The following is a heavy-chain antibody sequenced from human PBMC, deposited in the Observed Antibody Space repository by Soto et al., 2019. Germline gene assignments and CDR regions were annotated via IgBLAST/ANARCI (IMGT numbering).Heavy chain of an antibody. D-gene: IGHD2-2*01. Sequence: ASVKVSCKASGYTFTSYGISWVRQAPGQELEWMGWISAYNGNTNYAQKLQGRVTMTTDTSTSTAYMELRSLRSDDTAVYYCARDFGVVVPAATFDYWGQGTLVTVSS. CDR3: ARDFGVVVPAATFDY. CDR2: ISAYNGNT. J-gene: IGHJ4*02. V-gene: IGHV1-18*01. CDR1: GYTFTSYG.